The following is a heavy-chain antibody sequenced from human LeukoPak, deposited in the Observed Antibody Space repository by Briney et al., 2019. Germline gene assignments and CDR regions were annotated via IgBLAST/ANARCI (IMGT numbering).Heavy chain of an antibody. CDR1: GYTFTGYY. CDR3: ARGAIPLSDYYGSGSYVPAFDY. D-gene: IGHD3-10*01. Sequence: ASVKVSCKASGYTFTGYYMHWVRQAPGQGLEWMGWINPNSGGTNYAQKFQGRVTMTRDTSISTAYMDLSRLRSDDTAVYYCARGAIPLSDYYGSGSYVPAFDYWGQGTLVTVSS. CDR2: INPNSGGT. J-gene: IGHJ4*02. V-gene: IGHV1-2*02.